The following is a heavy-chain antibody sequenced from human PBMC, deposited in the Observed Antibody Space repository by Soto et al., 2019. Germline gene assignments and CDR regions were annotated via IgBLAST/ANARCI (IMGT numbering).Heavy chain of an antibody. Sequence: ASVKVSCKASGYTFTSYAMHWVRQAPGQRLEWMGWINAGNGNTKYSQKFQGRVTITRDTSASTAYMELSSLRSEDTAVYYCARDKVDTAMKAYYFDYWGQGTLVTVSS. CDR2: INAGNGNT. CDR1: GYTFTSYA. J-gene: IGHJ4*02. CDR3: ARDKVDTAMKAYYFDY. V-gene: IGHV1-3*01. D-gene: IGHD5-18*01.